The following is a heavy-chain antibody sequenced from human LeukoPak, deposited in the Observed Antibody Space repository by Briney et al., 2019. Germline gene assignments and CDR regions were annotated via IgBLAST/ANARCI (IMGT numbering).Heavy chain of an antibody. CDR1: GFTFSSYS. CDR2: ISSSSSYI. J-gene: IGHJ4*02. V-gene: IGHV3-21*01. D-gene: IGHD1-26*01. CDR3: ARDGVVGFDY. Sequence: PGGSLRLSCATSGFTFSSYSMNWVRQAPGKGLEWVSSISSSSSYIYYADSVKGRFTVSRDNAKNSLYLQMNSLRAEDTAVYYCARDGVVGFDYWGQGTLVTVSS.